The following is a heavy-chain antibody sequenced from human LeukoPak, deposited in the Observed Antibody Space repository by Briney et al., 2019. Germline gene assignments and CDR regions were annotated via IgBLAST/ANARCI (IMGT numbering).Heavy chain of an antibody. CDR3: AKVDSSSWYDNYYYYGMDV. D-gene: IGHD6-13*01. J-gene: IGHJ6*02. CDR1: GFTFSSYA. CDR2: ISGSGGST. Sequence: GGSLRLSCAASGFTFSSYAMSWVRQAPGKGLEWVSAISGSGGSTYYADSVKGRFTISRDNSKNTLYLQMNSLRAEDTAVYYCAKVDSSSWYDNYYYYGMDVWGQGTTVTVSS. V-gene: IGHV3-23*01.